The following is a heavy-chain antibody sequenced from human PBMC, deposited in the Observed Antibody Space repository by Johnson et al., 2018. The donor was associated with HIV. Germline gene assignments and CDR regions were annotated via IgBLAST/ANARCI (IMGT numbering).Heavy chain of an antibody. CDR1: GFTVSSNY. CDR2: IYSGGKT. V-gene: IGHV3-66*01. Sequence: VQLVESGGGVVQPGGSLRLSCAASGFTVSSNYMSWVRQAPGKGLEWVSIIYSGGKTYYADSVKGRFTISRDNSKNTLYLQMNSLRAEDTAVYYCARDAPNFFHSSGVRDDAFDIWGPGTMVTVSS. D-gene: IGHD3-22*01. J-gene: IGHJ3*02. CDR3: ARDAPNFFHSSGVRDDAFDI.